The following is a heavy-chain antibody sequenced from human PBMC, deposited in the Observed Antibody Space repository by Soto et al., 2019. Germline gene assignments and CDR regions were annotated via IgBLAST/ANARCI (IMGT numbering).Heavy chain of an antibody. D-gene: IGHD2-21*01. V-gene: IGHV4-31*03. CDR2: IYYSGST. CDR1: GGSISSGGYY. Sequence: QVQLQESGPGLVKPSQTLSLTCTVSGGSISSGGYYWSWIRQHPGKGLEWIGYIYYSGSTYYNPSLKRRVTISVDTSKNQFSLKLSSVTAADTAVYYCASSRDGYPHWYFDLWGRGTLVTVSS. CDR3: ASSRDGYPHWYFDL. J-gene: IGHJ2*01.